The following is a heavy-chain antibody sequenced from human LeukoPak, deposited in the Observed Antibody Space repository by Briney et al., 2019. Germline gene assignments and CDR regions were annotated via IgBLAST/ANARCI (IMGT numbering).Heavy chain of an antibody. CDR2: INYNGVTT. CDR1: GFTFNTSA. V-gene: IGHV3-64D*06. D-gene: IGHD1-26*01. J-gene: IGHJ4*02. Sequence: GGSLRLSCSASGFTFNTSAMHWVRQAPGKGLEFVSGINYNGVTTYVSDSVRGRFTISRDNSKNTLYLQMSSLRDEDTAVYYCVKDRYSGIYYFDYWGQGTLVTVSS. CDR3: VKDRYSGIYYFDY.